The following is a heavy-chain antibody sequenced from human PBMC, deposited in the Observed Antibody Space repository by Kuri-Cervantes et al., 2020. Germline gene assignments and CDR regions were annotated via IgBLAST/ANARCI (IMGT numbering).Heavy chain of an antibody. D-gene: IGHD5-24*01. CDR2: ISSSGSTI. Sequence: GGSLRLSCAASGFTFSDYYMSWIRQAPGKGLEWVSYISSSGSTIYYADSVKGRFTISRDNSKNTLYLQMNSLRAEDTAVYYCARVEGKSDAFDIWGQGTMVTVSS. V-gene: IGHV3-11*04. J-gene: IGHJ3*02. CDR3: ARVEGKSDAFDI. CDR1: GFTFSDYY.